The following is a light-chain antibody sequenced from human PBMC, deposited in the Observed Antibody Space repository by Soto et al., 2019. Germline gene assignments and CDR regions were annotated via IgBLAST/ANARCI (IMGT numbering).Light chain of an antibody. V-gene: IGKV3-15*01. CDR2: EAS. CDR1: QSVSSD. Sequence: IVMTQSPATLSVSPGERATLSCRASQSVSSDLAWYQQKPGQAPRLLIYEASIRATGIAARFSGSGSGTEFTLTMSSLQSEDSAVYWCQQYNSWPFTFGPGTKVEFK. J-gene: IGKJ3*01. CDR3: QQYNSWPFT.